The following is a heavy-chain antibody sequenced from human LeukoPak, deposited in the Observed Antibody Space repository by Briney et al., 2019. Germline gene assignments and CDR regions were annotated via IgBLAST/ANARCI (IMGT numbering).Heavy chain of an antibody. CDR2: ISSSSSYI. J-gene: IGHJ4*02. Sequence: GGSLRLSCAASGFTFSSYSMNWVRQAPGKGLEWVSSISSSSSYIYYADSVKGRFTISRDNSKNTLYLQMNSLRAEDTAVYYCAREGIAVAGPLDYWGQGTLVTVSS. CDR3: AREGIAVAGPLDY. CDR1: GFTFSSYS. V-gene: IGHV3-21*01. D-gene: IGHD6-19*01.